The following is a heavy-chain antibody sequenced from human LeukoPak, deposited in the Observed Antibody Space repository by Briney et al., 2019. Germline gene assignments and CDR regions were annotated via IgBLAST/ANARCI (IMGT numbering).Heavy chain of an antibody. CDR2: IDSGGSAT. J-gene: IGHJ4*02. CDR1: GFIFSNYE. D-gene: IGHD6-25*01. Sequence: PGGSLRLSCAASGFIFSNYEMNWVRQAPGKGLEWLSHIDSGGSATKYADLVRGRFTVSRDNGKNTLHLQMNGLRAEDTAVCFCAPRRAADNIDYWGQGTLVTVSS. V-gene: IGHV3-48*03. CDR3: APRRAADNIDY.